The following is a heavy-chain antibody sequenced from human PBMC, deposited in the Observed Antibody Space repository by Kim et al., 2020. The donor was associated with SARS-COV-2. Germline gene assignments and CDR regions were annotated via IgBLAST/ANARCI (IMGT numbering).Heavy chain of an antibody. V-gene: IGHV5-10-1*01. CDR1: GYSFTSYW. CDR2: IDPSDSYT. CDR3: ARVEVEYGYCSSTSCPNLDY. Sequence: GESLKISCKGSGYSFTSYWISWVRQMPGKGLEWMGRIDPSDSYTNYSPSFQGHVTISADKSISTAYLQWSSLKASDTAMYYCARVEVEYGYCSSTSCPNLDYWGQGTLVTVSS. J-gene: IGHJ4*02. D-gene: IGHD2-2*01.